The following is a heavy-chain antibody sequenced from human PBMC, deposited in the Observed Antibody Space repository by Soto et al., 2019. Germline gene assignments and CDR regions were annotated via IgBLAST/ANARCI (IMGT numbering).Heavy chain of an antibody. CDR1: GFTFSNAW. CDR2: IKSKTDGGTT. J-gene: IGHJ6*02. Sequence: PGGSLRLSCAASGFTFSNAWMNWARQAPGKGLEWVGRIKSKTDGGTTDYAAPVKGRFTISRDDSKNTLYLQMNSLKTEDTAVYYFPPCVCSPCAPSYYSGMDVWGQGTTVPVSS. V-gene: IGHV3-15*07. D-gene: IGHD2-21*01. CDR3: PPCVCSPCAPSYYSGMDV.